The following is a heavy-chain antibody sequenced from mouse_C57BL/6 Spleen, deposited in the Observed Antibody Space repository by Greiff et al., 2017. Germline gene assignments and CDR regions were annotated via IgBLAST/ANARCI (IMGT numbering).Heavy chain of an antibody. CDR3: ARSGLTGTFAY. CDR1: GYAFTNYL. V-gene: IGHV1-54*01. D-gene: IGHD4-1*01. CDR2: INPGSGGT. J-gene: IGHJ3*01. Sequence: VKLMESGAELVRPGTSVKVSCKASGYAFTNYLIEWVKQRPGQGLEWIGVINPGSGGTNYNEKFKGKATLTADKSSSTAYMQLSSLTSEDSAVYFCARSGLTGTFAYWGQGTLVTVSA.